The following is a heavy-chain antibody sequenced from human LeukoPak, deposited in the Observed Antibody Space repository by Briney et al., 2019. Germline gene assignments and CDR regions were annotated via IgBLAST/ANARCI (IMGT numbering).Heavy chain of an antibody. Sequence: GGSLRLSCAASGFTFSSYWVSWVRQAPGRGLEWVANIKHDGSEKYYVDSVKGRFTISRDNAKNSLYMQMNSLRAEDTAVYYCGRSAAACFLDYWGQGTLVTVSS. CDR2: IKHDGSEK. CDR1: GFTFSSYW. CDR3: GRSAAACFLDY. J-gene: IGHJ4*02. V-gene: IGHV3-7*03. D-gene: IGHD2-2*01.